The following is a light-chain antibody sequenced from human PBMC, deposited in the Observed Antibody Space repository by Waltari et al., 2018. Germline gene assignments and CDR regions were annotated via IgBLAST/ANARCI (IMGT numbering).Light chain of an antibody. CDR1: QSVLKSSSGKNY. CDR2: WAA. V-gene: IGKV4-1*01. Sequence: IVMTQSPDSLAVSLGARATINSKSSQSVLKSSSGKNYLGWYQQKPGNPPKLLIYWAATREAGVPDRCSGSGAGADFTLTSSSLQAEDVAVYYCRQDTTYPRTFGHGTKLEI. CDR3: RQDTTYPRT. J-gene: IGKJ2*01.